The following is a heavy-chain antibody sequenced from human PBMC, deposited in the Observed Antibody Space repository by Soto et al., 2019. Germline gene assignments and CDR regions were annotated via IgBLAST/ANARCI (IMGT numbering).Heavy chain of an antibody. Sequence: SETLSLTCTVSGGSISSSRYYWGWIRQPPGKGLECIGTIYFTGRTYNNPSLKSQINIYVDTSKNQFSLNLSSVTAADTAVYYCARQHRCWGVRYMDVWGKGTTVTVSS. V-gene: IGHV4-39*01. J-gene: IGHJ6*03. CDR1: GGSISSSRYY. CDR2: IYFTGRT. D-gene: IGHD3-16*01. CDR3: ARQHRCWGVRYMDV.